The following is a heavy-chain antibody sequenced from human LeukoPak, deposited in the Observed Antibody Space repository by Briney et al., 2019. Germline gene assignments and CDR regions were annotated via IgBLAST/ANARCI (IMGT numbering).Heavy chain of an antibody. CDR2: ISSTGGTT. CDR1: GFTFSSYG. Sequence: PGGPLRLSCAASGFTFSSYGMSWVRQSRGKGLEGVSSISSTGGTTYYADCVRGRFTISRDNSKNTLYLQMNSLRAEDTAIYYCAKNGDRGAYCTGGTCYPYFYYYMDVWGKGTTVTI. V-gene: IGHV3-23*01. J-gene: IGHJ6*03. CDR3: AKNGDRGAYCTGGTCYPYFYYYMDV. D-gene: IGHD2-15*01.